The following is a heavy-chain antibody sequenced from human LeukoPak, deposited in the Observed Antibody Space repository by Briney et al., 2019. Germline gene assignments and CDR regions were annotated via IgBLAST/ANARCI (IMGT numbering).Heavy chain of an antibody. CDR3: AKTYYYGSGSYSNYYYGMDV. CDR1: GFTFSSYG. D-gene: IGHD3-10*01. J-gene: IGHJ6*04. Sequence: PGRSLRLPCAASGFTFSSYGMHWVRQAPGKGLEWVAVISYDGSNKYYADSVKGRFTISRDNSKNTLYLQMNSLRAEDTAVYYCAKTYYYGSGSYSNYYYGMDVWGKGTTVTVSS. CDR2: ISYDGSNK. V-gene: IGHV3-30*18.